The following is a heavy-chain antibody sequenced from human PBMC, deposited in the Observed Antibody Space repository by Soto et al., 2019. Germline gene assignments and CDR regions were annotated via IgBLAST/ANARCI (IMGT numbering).Heavy chain of an antibody. CDR1: GDTFSFYS. Sequence: QVQLVQSGAEVKKPGSSVKVSCKASGDTFSFYSINWVRQAPGLGLEWMGRINPILRMSNYAQRFQGRVTLTADKSTSTAYMELSSLRSEDTAMYYCASSYGSGYRAFDYWGQGALVPVSS. J-gene: IGHJ4*02. V-gene: IGHV1-69*02. CDR2: INPILRMS. D-gene: IGHD3-10*01. CDR3: ASSYGSGYRAFDY.